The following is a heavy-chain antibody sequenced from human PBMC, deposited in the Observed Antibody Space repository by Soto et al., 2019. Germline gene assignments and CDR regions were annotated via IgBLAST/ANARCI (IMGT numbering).Heavy chain of an antibody. J-gene: IGHJ4*02. V-gene: IGHV4-34*01. D-gene: IGHD2-8*01. Sequence: ETLSLTCAVYGGSFSGYYWSWIRQPPGKGLEWIGEINHSGSTNYNPSLKSRVTISVDTSKNQFSLKLSSVTAADTAVYYCAREGYCTNGVCGEFDYWGQGTLVTVSS. CDR1: GGSFSGYY. CDR3: AREGYCTNGVCGEFDY. CDR2: INHSGST.